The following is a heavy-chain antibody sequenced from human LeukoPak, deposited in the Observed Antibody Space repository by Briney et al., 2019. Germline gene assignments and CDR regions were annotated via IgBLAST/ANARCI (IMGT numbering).Heavy chain of an antibody. CDR1: GGPMNNFC. D-gene: IGHD2-2*02. CDR2: VQYSGTT. CDR3: RRDIYHPSSLDYYMEI. J-gene: IGHJ6*03. Sequence: PSQTLSLTCTVSGGPMNNFCWSWIRQPAGRGLEWIGYVQYSGTTKYNRSFKSRVPVSLDTSSNQFSRRGTSRTAADTPVYYLRRDIYHPSSLDYYMEIWGKGTTVIVSS. V-gene: IGHV4-59*01.